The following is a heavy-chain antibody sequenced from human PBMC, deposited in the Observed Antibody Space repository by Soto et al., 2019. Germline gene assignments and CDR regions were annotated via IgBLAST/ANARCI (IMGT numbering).Heavy chain of an antibody. D-gene: IGHD1-1*01. Sequence: GGSLRLSCAASGFIFSDYYMSWVRQTPGKGLEWVSYISTRSTYTNYADSVRGRFTISRDNTKNSLYLQMDSLRVEDTAVYYCARDLAWKRGKVGRYYYGMDVWGQGTTVTVSS. CDR1: GFIFSDYY. CDR3: ARDLAWKRGKVGRYYYGMDV. J-gene: IGHJ6*02. V-gene: IGHV3-11*06. CDR2: ISTRSTYT.